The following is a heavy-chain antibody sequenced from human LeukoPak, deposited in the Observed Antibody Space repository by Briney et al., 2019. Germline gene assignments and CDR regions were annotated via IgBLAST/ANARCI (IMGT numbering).Heavy chain of an antibody. J-gene: IGHJ4*02. V-gene: IGHV4-39*01. CDR2: IYYSGST. CDR3: ARGREWELRFDY. CDR1: GGSISSSSYY. Sequence: SETLSLTCTVSGGSISSSSYYLGWIRQPPGKGLEWIGSIYYSGSTYYNPSLKSRVTISVDTYKNQFSLKLSSVTAADTAVYYCARGREWELRFDYWGQGTLVSVSS. D-gene: IGHD1-26*01.